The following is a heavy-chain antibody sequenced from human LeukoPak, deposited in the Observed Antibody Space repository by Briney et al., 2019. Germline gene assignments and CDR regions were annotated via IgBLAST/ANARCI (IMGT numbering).Heavy chain of an antibody. CDR1: GGSISSSSYY. CDR3: ARGSAVVAGADFDF. J-gene: IGHJ4*02. CDR2: IYYSGTT. D-gene: IGHD6-13*01. Sequence: SETLSLTCTVSGGSISSSSYYWGWIRQPPGKGLEWIGSIYYSGTTYYNPSLKSRVTISEDTSKNEFSLNVSSVTAADTAMYYCARGSAVVAGADFDFWGQGTLVSVSS. V-gene: IGHV4-39*07.